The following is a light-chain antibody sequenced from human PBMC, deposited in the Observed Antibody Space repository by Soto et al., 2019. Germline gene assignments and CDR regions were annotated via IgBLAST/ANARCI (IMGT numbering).Light chain of an antibody. J-gene: IGLJ3*02. V-gene: IGLV2-8*01. Sequence: QSALTQPPSASGSPGQSVTISCTGTSSNVGGYNFVSWYQQHPGKAPKLIIYEVTKRPSGVPDRFSGSKSGNTASLTVSGLQAEDEADYYCQVWDRSSNHWVFGGGTKVTVL. CDR1: SSNVGGYNF. CDR2: EVT. CDR3: QVWDRSSNHWV.